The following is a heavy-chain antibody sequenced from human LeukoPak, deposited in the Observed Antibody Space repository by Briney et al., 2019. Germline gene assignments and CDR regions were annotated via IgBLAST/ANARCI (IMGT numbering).Heavy chain of an antibody. D-gene: IGHD1-26*01. CDR1: GYSFTSYW. CDR2: IYPGDSDT. CDR3: ARSISGRYPQNLFDY. J-gene: IGHJ4*02. Sequence: GESLKISCKGSGYSFTSYWIGWVRQMPGKGLEWMGIIYPGDSDTRYSPSFQGQVTISADKSISTAYLQWSSLKASDTAMYYCARSISGRYPQNLFDYWGQRTLVTVSS. V-gene: IGHV5-51*01.